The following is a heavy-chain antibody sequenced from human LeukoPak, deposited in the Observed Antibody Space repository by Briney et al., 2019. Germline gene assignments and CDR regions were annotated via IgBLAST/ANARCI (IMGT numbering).Heavy chain of an antibody. CDR1: GGSISSYY. CDR2: IYTSWST. CDR3: ARRGSDWYFDL. Sequence: PSETLSLTCTVSGGSISSYYWSWIRQPAGKGLEWIGLIYTSWSTTYNPSLKSRVTMSVDTSKNQFSLKLTSVTAADTAVYYCARRGSDWYFDLWGRGTLVTVSS. J-gene: IGHJ2*01. D-gene: IGHD2-15*01. V-gene: IGHV4-4*07.